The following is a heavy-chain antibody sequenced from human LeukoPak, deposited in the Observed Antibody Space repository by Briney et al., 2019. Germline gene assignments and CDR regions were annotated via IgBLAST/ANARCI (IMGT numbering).Heavy chain of an antibody. Sequence: ASVKVSCKASVYTFTVLYMHCVPHAPGQGREGMGWINPNSGGTKYAQKVQGRVTMNRDTSNSTAYMELSRLRSEDTAVYYCARDREGYYDILTGYYGVGAFDIWGQGTMVTVSS. D-gene: IGHD3-9*01. J-gene: IGHJ3*02. CDR3: ARDREGYYDILTGYYGVGAFDI. CDR1: VYTFTVLY. V-gene: IGHV1-2*02. CDR2: INPNSGGT.